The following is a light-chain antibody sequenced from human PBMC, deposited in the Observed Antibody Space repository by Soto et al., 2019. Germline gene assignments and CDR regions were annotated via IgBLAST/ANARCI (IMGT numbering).Light chain of an antibody. Sequence: DIHMTQSPSSLSASVGYRFTITCRASQSISTYLNWYQQKPGKAPKVLIYAASNLQSGVPSRFSGSGSGTDFTLTISSLQPEDFESYYCQQSYSNPITFGQGTRLEIK. CDR2: AAS. CDR1: QSISTY. CDR3: QQSYSNPIT. J-gene: IGKJ5*01. V-gene: IGKV1-39*01.